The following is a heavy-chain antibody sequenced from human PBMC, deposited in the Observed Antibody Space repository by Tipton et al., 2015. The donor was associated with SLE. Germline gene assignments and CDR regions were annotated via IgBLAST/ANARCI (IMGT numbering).Heavy chain of an antibody. CDR1: GFTFSNYA. J-gene: IGHJ5*02. V-gene: IGHV3-30*04. CDR3: ARQDDLGNWFDP. Sequence: RSLRLSCAASGFTFSNYALHWVRQAPGKGLEWVAVISYVGRNEYYAASVKGRFTISRDNSKNTLYLQMNSLRAEDTAVYYCARQDDLGNWFDPWGQGTLVTVSS. CDR2: ISYVGRNE. D-gene: IGHD3-16*01.